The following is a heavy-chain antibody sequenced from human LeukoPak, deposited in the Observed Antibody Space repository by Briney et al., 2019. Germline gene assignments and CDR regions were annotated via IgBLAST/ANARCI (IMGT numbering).Heavy chain of an antibody. CDR2: IYYNGAT. J-gene: IGHJ4*02. V-gene: IGHV4-59*08. D-gene: IGHD6-19*01. Sequence: PSETLSLTCTVSGGSISTYYWSWIRQPPGKGLEWIGHIYYNGATDYNPSLKSRVTISVDTSKNEFSLKLSSVTAADTALYYCARRTVTNGWFRIDYWGQGSLVIVSS. CDR3: ARRTVTNGWFRIDY. CDR1: GGSISTYY.